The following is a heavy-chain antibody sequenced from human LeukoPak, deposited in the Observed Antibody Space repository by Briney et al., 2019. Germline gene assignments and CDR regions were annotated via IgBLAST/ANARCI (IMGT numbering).Heavy chain of an antibody. CDR2: ISSAGTYI. CDR1: GFTFSSYS. D-gene: IGHD1-26*01. CDR3: ARRVGDKDYFDY. J-gene: IGHJ4*02. Sequence: GGSLRLSCAVSGFTFSSYSMNWVRQAPGKGLEWVSSISSAGTYIYYADSVKGRFTISRDNAKNSLYLQMNSLSAEDTAVYYCARRVGDKDYFDYWGQGTLVTVSS. V-gene: IGHV3-21*01.